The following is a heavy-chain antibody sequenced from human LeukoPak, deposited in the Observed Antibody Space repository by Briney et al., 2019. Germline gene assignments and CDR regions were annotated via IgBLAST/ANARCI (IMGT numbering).Heavy chain of an antibody. CDR1: GFIFTNYF. CDR3: ARDQDYYYYYGMDV. J-gene: IGHJ6*02. CDR2: IKQDGSEK. Sequence: GGSLRLSCAASGFIFTNYFMSWVRQAPGKGLEWVANIKQDGSEKYYVDSVKGRFTISRDNAKNSLYLQMNSLRAEDTAVYYCARDQDYYYYYGMDVWGQGTTVTVSS. V-gene: IGHV3-7*03.